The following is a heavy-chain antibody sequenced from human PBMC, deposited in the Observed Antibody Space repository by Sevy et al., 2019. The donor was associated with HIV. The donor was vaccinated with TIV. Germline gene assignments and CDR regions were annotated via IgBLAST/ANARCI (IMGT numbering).Heavy chain of an antibody. CDR2: ISAYNGNT. V-gene: IGHV1-18*01. CDR1: GYTFTSYG. CDR3: ASDEVAFTMIVVVNPYGMDV. Sequence: ASVKVSCKASGYTFTSYGISWVRQAPGQGLEWMGWISAYNGNTNYAQKLQGRVTMTTDTSTSTACMELRSLRSDDTAVYYCASDEVAFTMIVVVNPYGMDVWGQGTTVTVSS. D-gene: IGHD3-22*01. J-gene: IGHJ6*02.